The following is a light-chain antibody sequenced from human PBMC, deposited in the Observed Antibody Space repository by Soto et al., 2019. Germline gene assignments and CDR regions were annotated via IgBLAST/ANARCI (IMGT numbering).Light chain of an antibody. V-gene: IGKV1-17*01. Sequence: DIQMTQSPSSLSASVGDKVTMACRASQVIRNDLVWYQQQPGKAPKRLIYAASSLESDVTSRFSASGSGTEFPLTISSLQPEDFATYYCLQHKSFPWTFGQGNKVDIK. J-gene: IGKJ1*01. CDR3: LQHKSFPWT. CDR2: AAS. CDR1: QVIRND.